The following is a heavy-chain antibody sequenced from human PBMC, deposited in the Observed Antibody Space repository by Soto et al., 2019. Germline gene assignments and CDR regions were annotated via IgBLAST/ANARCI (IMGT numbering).Heavy chain of an antibody. CDR1: GGSISSYY. Sequence: QVQLQESGPGLVKPSETLSLTCTVSGGSISSYYWSWIRQPPGKGLEWIGYIYYSGSTNYNPSLKSRVTISVDTSKNQFSLKLSSVTAADTAVYYCAGEGGRAGAAPFDYWGQGTLVTVSS. CDR3: AGEGGRAGAAPFDY. CDR2: IYYSGST. J-gene: IGHJ4*02. D-gene: IGHD1-26*01. V-gene: IGHV4-59*01.